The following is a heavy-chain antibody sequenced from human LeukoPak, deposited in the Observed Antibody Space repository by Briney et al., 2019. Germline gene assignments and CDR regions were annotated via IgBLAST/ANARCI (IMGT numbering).Heavy chain of an antibody. V-gene: IGHV3-30*02. Sequence: GSLRLSCAASGFTFGSYGMHWVRQAPGKGLEWVTFIRSDGSNKYYADSVKGRFTISRDNSKNTLYLQMNSLRAEDTAVYYCAKAYSSGWYGHYYYMDVWGKGTTVTISS. CDR2: IRSDGSNK. J-gene: IGHJ6*03. CDR3: AKAYSSGWYGHYYYMDV. CDR1: GFTFGSYG. D-gene: IGHD6-19*01.